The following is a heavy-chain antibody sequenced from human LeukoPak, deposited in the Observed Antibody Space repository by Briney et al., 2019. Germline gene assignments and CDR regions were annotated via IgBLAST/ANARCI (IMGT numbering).Heavy chain of an antibody. J-gene: IGHJ6*02. CDR3: AKGSSVGGPHYGMDV. Sequence: RSGGSLRLSCAASGVTFSHFGMHWVRQAPGKGLEWVALISNDGGTKYYVDSVKGRFTISRDISKTTNTLYLQMNSLRPEDTAVYYCAKGSSVGGPHYGMDVWGQGTTVTVSS. V-gene: IGHV3-30*18. D-gene: IGHD1-26*01. CDR1: GVTFSHFG. CDR2: ISNDGGTK.